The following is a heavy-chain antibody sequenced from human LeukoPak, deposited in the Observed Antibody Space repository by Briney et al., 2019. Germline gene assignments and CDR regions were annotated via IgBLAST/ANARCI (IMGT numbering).Heavy chain of an antibody. Sequence: SETLSLTCAVYGGSFSGYYWSWIRQPPGKGLEWIGEINHSGSTNYNPSLKSRVTISVDTSKNQFSLKLSSVTAADTAVYYCARGIRWLQGHYFDYWGQGTLVTASS. CDR1: GGSFSGYY. CDR3: ARGIRWLQGHYFDY. V-gene: IGHV4-34*01. CDR2: INHSGST. J-gene: IGHJ4*02. D-gene: IGHD5-12*01.